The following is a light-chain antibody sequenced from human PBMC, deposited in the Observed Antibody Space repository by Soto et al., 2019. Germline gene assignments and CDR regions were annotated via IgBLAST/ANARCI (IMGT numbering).Light chain of an antibody. CDR1: QSISSN. CDR2: AAS. Sequence: DIQMTQSASSLSASVGDRVTITCRASQSISSNLNWHQQKPGKAPKVLIYAASSLQSGVPSRFSGSGSGIDFTLTISSLQPEDFATYYCQQSYSIPYTFGQGTKLEIK. V-gene: IGKV1-39*01. J-gene: IGKJ2*01. CDR3: QQSYSIPYT.